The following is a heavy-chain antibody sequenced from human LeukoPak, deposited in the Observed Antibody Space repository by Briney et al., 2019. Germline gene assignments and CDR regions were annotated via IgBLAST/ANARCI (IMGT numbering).Heavy chain of an antibody. D-gene: IGHD3-10*01. Sequence: ASVKVSCKASGYTFTSYYMHWVRQAPGQGLEWMGIINPSGGSTSYAQKFQGRVTMTRDMSTSTVYMELSSLRSEDTAVYYCARGKRFTMVRGVIQTWFDPWGQGPLVTVSS. CDR1: GYTFTSYY. CDR2: INPSGGST. J-gene: IGHJ5*02. CDR3: ARGKRFTMVRGVIQTWFDP. V-gene: IGHV1-46*01.